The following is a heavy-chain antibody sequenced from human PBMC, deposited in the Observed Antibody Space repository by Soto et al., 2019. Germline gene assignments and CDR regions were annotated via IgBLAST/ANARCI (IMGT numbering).Heavy chain of an antibody. CDR2: IYYSGST. V-gene: IGHV4-61*01. J-gene: IGHJ6*02. CDR1: GGSVSSGSYY. CDR3: AGDGSSIAARPTYGMDV. Sequence: QVQLQESGPGLVKPSETLSLTCTVSGGSVSSGSYYWSWIRQPPGKGLEWIGYIYYSGSTNYNPSLESRVTISVDTSKNQFSLKLSSVTAADTAVYYCAGDGSSIAARPTYGMDVWGQGTTVTVSS. D-gene: IGHD6-6*01.